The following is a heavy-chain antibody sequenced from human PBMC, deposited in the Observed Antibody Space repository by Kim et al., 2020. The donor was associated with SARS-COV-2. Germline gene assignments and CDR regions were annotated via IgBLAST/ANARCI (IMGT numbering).Heavy chain of an antibody. V-gene: IGHV1-8*02. Sequence: ASVKVSCKTSGYIFISYDINWVRQATGQGPEWVGWMNPNTGKAGFGQKFHDRVTMTSDTSLSTAYMELSSLRPDDTAVYYCARGDRTSASRNFYYMDVWGKGTTVTVSS. D-gene: IGHD2-2*01. CDR1: GYIFISYD. CDR3: ARGDRTSASRNFYYMDV. J-gene: IGHJ6*03. CDR2: MNPNTGKA.